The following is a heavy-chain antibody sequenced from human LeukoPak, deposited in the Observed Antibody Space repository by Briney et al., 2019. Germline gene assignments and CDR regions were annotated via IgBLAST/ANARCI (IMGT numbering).Heavy chain of an antibody. D-gene: IGHD6-19*01. V-gene: IGHV3-7*01. CDR2: IKQDGGEK. CDR1: GFTFSTYW. CDR3: ARVSHSSGWYFAGANPTFDY. Sequence: SGGSLRLSCEASGFTFSTYWMSWVRQAPGKGLEWVANIKQDGGEKYYVNSVKGRFTVSRDNAKNSLYLQMNSLRAEDTAVYYCARVSHSSGWYFAGANPTFDYWGQGTLVSVSS. J-gene: IGHJ4*02.